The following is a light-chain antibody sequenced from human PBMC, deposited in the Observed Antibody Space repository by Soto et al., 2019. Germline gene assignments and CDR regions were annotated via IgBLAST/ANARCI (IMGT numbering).Light chain of an antibody. CDR3: QQYGGSPLFT. CDR1: QSVSNSL. CDR2: GAS. V-gene: IGKV3-20*01. Sequence: DIVLTQSPGTLSLSPGERATLSCRASQSVSNSLLTWYQQKPGQAPRPLIYGASNRATGVPDRFSGSGSGTDFTLTISRLEPEDFAVYSCQQYGGSPLFTFGPGTRVDFK. J-gene: IGKJ3*01.